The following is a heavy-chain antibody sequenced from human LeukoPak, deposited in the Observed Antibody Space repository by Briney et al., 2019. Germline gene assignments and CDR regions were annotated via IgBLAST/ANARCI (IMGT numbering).Heavy chain of an antibody. Sequence: GESLKISCKGSGYSFTSYWIGWVRHMPGKGLEWMGIIYPGDSDTRYSPSFQGQVTISADKSISTAYLQWSSLKASDTAMYYCARHRQYNWNSGAFDIWGQGTMVTVSS. CDR1: GYSFTSYW. CDR2: IYPGDSDT. V-gene: IGHV5-51*01. J-gene: IGHJ3*02. CDR3: ARHRQYNWNSGAFDI. D-gene: IGHD1-7*01.